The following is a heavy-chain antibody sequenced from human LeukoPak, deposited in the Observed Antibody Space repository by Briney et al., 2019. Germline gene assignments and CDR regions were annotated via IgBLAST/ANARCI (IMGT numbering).Heavy chain of an antibody. D-gene: IGHD2-2*01. CDR1: GGSFSGYY. CDR3: ASTRRIVVPAAMRGLDY. CDR2: INHSGST. J-gene: IGHJ4*02. Sequence: KPSETLSLTCAVYGGSFSGYYWSWIRLPPGKGLEWIGEINHSGSTNYNPSLKSRVTISVDTSKNRFSLKLSSVTAADTAVYYCASTRRIVVPAAMRGLDYWGQGTLVTVSS. V-gene: IGHV4-34*01.